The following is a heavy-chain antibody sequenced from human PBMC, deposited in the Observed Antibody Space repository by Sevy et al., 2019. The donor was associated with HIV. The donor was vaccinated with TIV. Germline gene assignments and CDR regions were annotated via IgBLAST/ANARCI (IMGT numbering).Heavy chain of an antibody. Sequence: GGSLGLSCSASGFTFSSYAMHWVRQAPGKGLEYVSAISSNGGSTYYADSVKGRFTISRDNSKNTLYLQMSSLRAEDTAVYYCVKDPDSNYFDYWGQGTLVTVSS. CDR1: GFTFSSYA. J-gene: IGHJ4*02. CDR3: VKDPDSNYFDY. CDR2: ISSNGGST. V-gene: IGHV3-64D*06. D-gene: IGHD4-4*01.